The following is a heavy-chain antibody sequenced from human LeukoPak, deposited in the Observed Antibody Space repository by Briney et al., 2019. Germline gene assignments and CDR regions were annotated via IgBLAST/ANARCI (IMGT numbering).Heavy chain of an antibody. D-gene: IGHD3-22*01. CDR2: IYHSGST. J-gene: IGHJ6*03. CDR3: ARDHIIVNRYYYTDV. V-gene: IGHV4-38-2*02. Sequence: PSETLSLTCTVSGYSISSGYYWGWIRQPPGKGLEWIGSIYHSGSTYYNPSLKSRVTISVDTSKNQFSLKLSSVTAADTAVYYCARDHIIVNRYYYTDVWGKGTTVTVSS. CDR1: GYSISSGYY.